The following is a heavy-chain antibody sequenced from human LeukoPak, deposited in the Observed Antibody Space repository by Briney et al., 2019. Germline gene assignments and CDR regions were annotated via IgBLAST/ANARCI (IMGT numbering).Heavy chain of an antibody. J-gene: IGHJ4*02. CDR3: AKDMYSSWYSVDY. Sequence: GGSLRLSCAASGFTFSSYGMHWVRQAPGKGLEWVAFIRYDGSNKYYADSVKGRFTISRDNSKNTLYLQMNSLRAEDTAVYYCAKDMYSSWYSVDYWGQGTLVTVSS. CDR1: GFTFSSYG. V-gene: IGHV3-30*02. D-gene: IGHD6-13*01. CDR2: IRYDGSNK.